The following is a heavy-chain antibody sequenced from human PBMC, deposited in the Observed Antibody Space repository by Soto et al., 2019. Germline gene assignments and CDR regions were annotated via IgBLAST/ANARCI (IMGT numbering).Heavy chain of an antibody. CDR1: GYTFTSYG. V-gene: IGHV1-18*01. J-gene: IGHJ5*02. CDR3: ARDSGSIVVVPAASNWFDP. CDR2: ISAYNGNT. Sequence: GASVKVSCKASGYTFTSYGISWVRQAPGQGLEWMGWISAYNGNTNYAQKLQGRVTMTTDTSTSTAYMELRSLRSDDTAVYYCARDSGSIVVVPAASNWFDPWGQGTLVTVSS. D-gene: IGHD2-2*01.